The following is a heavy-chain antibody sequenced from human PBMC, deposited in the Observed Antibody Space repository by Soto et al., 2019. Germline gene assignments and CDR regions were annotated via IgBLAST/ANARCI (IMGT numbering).Heavy chain of an antibody. D-gene: IGHD6-13*01. CDR1: GGSISSYY. V-gene: IGHV4-59*01. J-gene: IGHJ4*02. CDR3: ASSSWYGRSGY. CDR2: IHNSGST. Sequence: PSETLSLTCTVSGGSISSYYWSWIRQPPGKGLEWIGYIHNSGSTNYNPSLKSRVTISVDTSKNQFSLNLTSVTAADTAVYYCASSSWYGRSGYWGQGTLVTVSS.